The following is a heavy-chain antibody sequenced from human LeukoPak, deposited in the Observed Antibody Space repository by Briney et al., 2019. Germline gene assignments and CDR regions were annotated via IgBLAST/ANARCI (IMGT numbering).Heavy chain of an antibody. V-gene: IGHV1-69*05. CDR2: IIPIFDTA. Sequence: ASVKVSCKAPGGTFSSYAISWVRQAPGQGLEWMGGIIPIFDTANYAQKFQGRVTITTDESTSTAYMELSSLRSEDTAVYYCASSLGYYDSSGYEHYYYYMDVWGKGTTVTVSS. J-gene: IGHJ6*03. CDR1: GGTFSSYA. CDR3: ASSLGYYDSSGYEHYYYYMDV. D-gene: IGHD3-22*01.